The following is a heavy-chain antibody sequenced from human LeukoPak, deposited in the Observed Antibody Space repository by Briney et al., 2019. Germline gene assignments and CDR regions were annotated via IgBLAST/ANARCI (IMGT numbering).Heavy chain of an antibody. CDR3: ARRARYNYYGSGSYYGPWFDP. J-gene: IGHJ5*02. D-gene: IGHD3-10*01. Sequence: PSETLSLTCAVYGGSFSGYYWSWIRQPPGKGLEWIGEINHSGSTNYNPSLKSRVTISVDTSKNQFSLKLSSVTAADTAVYYCARRARYNYYGSGSYYGPWFDPWGQGTLVTVPS. V-gene: IGHV4-34*01. CDR1: GGSFSGYY. CDR2: INHSGST.